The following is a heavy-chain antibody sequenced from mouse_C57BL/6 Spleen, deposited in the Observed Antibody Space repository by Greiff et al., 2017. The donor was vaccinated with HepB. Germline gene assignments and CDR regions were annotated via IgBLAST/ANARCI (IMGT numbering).Heavy chain of an antibody. Sequence: VHLVESGAELARPGASVKMSCKASGYTFTSYTMHWVKQRPGQGLEWIGYINPSSGYTKYNQKFKDKATLTADKSSSTAYMQLSSLTSEDSAVYYFARSSYGNWYFDVWGTWTTVTVSS. CDR3: ARSSYGNWYFDV. V-gene: IGHV1-4*01. J-gene: IGHJ1*03. D-gene: IGHD2-10*01. CDR2: INPSSGYT. CDR1: GYTFTSYT.